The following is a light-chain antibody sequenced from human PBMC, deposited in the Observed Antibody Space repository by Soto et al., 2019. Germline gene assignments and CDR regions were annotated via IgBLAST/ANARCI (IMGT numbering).Light chain of an antibody. Sequence: EIVLTQSPGTLALSPGERATLSCRASQSVSSSYLAWYQQKPGQAPRLLIYGASSRATGIPDRFSGSGSGTDFTLTISRLEPEDFAVYYCQKYGSSIITFAQGTRLEI. J-gene: IGKJ5*01. CDR3: QKYGSSIIT. CDR1: QSVSSSY. CDR2: GAS. V-gene: IGKV3-20*01.